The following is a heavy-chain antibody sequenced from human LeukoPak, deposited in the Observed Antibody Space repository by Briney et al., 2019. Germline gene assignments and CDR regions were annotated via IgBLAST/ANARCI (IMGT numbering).Heavy chain of an antibody. D-gene: IGHD4-17*01. Sequence: PGGSLRLSCAASGFTFSSYSMNWVRQAPGKGLEWVSSISSSSSYVYYADSVKGRFTISRDNAKNSLYLQMNSLRAEDTAVYYCASTVTTDFDYWGQGTLVTVSS. V-gene: IGHV3-21*01. J-gene: IGHJ4*02. CDR2: ISSSSSYV. CDR1: GFTFSSYS. CDR3: ASTVTTDFDY.